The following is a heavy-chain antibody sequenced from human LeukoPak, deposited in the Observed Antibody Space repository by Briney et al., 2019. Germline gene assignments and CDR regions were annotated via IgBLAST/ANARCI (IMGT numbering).Heavy chain of an antibody. Sequence: GESLKISCKGSGYSFTSYWIGWVRQMPGKGLEWMGIIYPGDSDTRYSPSFQGQVTISVDKSVNTAHLQWSRLKASDSAMYYCGRIPAAGSLKGSFDIWGQGTMVTVSS. CDR1: GYSFTSYW. D-gene: IGHD6-13*01. J-gene: IGHJ3*02. CDR2: IYPGDSDT. CDR3: GRIPAAGSLKGSFDI. V-gene: IGHV5-51*01.